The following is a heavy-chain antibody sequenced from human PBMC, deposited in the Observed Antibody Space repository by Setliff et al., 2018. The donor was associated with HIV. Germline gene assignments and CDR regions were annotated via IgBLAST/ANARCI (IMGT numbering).Heavy chain of an antibody. Sequence: TLSLTCAVSGGSISSNWWSWVRQSPGKGLEWIGEIYHSGSTHYNPSLQSRVTISVDKSKSQFSLKLNSVTAADTAVYYCGGNGYYSIDYWGQGTQVTVSS. V-gene: IGHV4-4*02. D-gene: IGHD3-22*01. CDR1: GGSISSNW. CDR3: GGNGYYSIDY. CDR2: IYHSGST. J-gene: IGHJ4*02.